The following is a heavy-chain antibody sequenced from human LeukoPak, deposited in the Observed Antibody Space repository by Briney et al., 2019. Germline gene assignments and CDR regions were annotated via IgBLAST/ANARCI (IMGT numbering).Heavy chain of an antibody. J-gene: IGHJ4*02. CDR2: IKEDGREK. CDR3: VKWSRSGPTDY. CDR1: GLTFGSNW. Sequence: GRSLRLSCAASGLTFGSNWTNCVRQPPGKGLEWVARIKEDGREKYYMDSVKGRFTISRDNAKNSLYLQMNSLRADDTAVYHCVKWSRSGPTDYWGQGTLVTVSS. D-gene: IGHD6-25*01. V-gene: IGHV3-7*02.